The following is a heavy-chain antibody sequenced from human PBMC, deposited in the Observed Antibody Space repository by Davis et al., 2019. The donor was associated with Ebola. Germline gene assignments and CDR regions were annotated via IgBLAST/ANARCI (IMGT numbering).Heavy chain of an antibody. V-gene: IGHV3-48*03. J-gene: IGHJ6*02. Sequence: GESLKISCAASGFTFSSYEMNWVRQAPGKGLEWVSYISSSGNTIYYADSVKGRFTISRDNAKNSLYLQMNSLRVEDTAVYYCARDWYDFWSGYYYYYGMDVWGQGTTVTVSS. CDR2: ISSSGNTI. CDR1: GFTFSSYE. D-gene: IGHD3-3*01. CDR3: ARDWYDFWSGYYYYYGMDV.